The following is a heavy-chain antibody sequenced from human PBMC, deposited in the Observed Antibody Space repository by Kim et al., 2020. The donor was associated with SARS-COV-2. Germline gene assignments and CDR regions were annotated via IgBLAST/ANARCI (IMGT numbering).Heavy chain of an antibody. CDR1: GYTFTGYY. J-gene: IGHJ6*02. V-gene: IGHV1-2*06. CDR3: AREGLEPYYYGMDV. D-gene: IGHD1-1*01. Sequence: ASVKVSCKASGYTFTGYYMHWVRQAPGQGLEWMGRINPNSGGTNYAQKFQGRVTMTRDTSISTAYMELSRLRSDDTAVYYCAREGLEPYYYGMDVWGQGTTVTVSS. CDR2: INPNSGGT.